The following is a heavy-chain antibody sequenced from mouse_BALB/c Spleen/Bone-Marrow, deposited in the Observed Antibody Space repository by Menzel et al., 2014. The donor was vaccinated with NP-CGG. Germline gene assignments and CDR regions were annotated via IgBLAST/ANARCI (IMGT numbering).Heavy chain of an antibody. D-gene: IGHD2-13*01. Sequence: QVQLQQSGAELAKPGASVKMSCKASGYTFTSYWMHWVKQRPGQGLEWIGYINPSTGYTEYNQKFKDKATLTADKSSSTAYMQLSSLTSEDSAVYYCARSSDGDGSFAYWGQGTLVTGSA. CDR2: INPSTGYT. V-gene: IGHV1-7*01. J-gene: IGHJ3*01. CDR1: GYTFTSYW. CDR3: ARSSDGDGSFAY.